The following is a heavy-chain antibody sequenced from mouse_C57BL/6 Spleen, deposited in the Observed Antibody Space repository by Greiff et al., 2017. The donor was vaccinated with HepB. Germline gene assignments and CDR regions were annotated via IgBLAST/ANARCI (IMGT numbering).Heavy chain of an antibody. J-gene: IGHJ3*01. V-gene: IGHV6-3*01. Sequence: EVQLQQSGGGLVQPGGSMKLSCVASGFTFSNYWMNWVRQSPEKGLEWVAQIRLKSDNYATHYAESVKGRFTISRDDSKSSVYLQMNNLRAEDTGIYYCTGGYYGSSFGYWGQGTLVTVSA. D-gene: IGHD1-1*01. CDR2: IRLKSDNYAT. CDR1: GFTFSNYW. CDR3: TGGYYGSSFGY.